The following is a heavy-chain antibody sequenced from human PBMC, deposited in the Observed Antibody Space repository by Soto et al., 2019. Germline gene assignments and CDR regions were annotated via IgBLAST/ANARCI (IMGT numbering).Heavy chain of an antibody. CDR1: GGSISSSNW. D-gene: IGHD1-1*01. CDR2: IYHSGST. CDR3: ARDRHSTYNHHYGMDV. Sequence: SETLSLTCAVSGGSISSSNWWSWVRQPPGKGLEWIGEIYHSGSTNYNPSLKSRVTISVDKSKNQFSLKLSSVTAADTAVYYCARDRHSTYNHHYGMDVWGQGTTVTVSS. V-gene: IGHV4-4*02. J-gene: IGHJ6*02.